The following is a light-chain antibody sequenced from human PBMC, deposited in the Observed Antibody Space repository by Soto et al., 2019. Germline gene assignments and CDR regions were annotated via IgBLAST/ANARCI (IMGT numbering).Light chain of an antibody. CDR1: QDIAIY. V-gene: IGKV1-9*01. CDR3: QQLRMYPST. J-gene: IGKJ4*01. CDR2: AAS. Sequence: IQLNQSPSSLSSSVEDRVTITCRASQDIAIYLAWYQQKPGEAPKLLIYAASTLYGGVPSRFSGSGSGTDFALTITSLQAEDFATYYCQQLRMYPSTFGGGTKVDIK.